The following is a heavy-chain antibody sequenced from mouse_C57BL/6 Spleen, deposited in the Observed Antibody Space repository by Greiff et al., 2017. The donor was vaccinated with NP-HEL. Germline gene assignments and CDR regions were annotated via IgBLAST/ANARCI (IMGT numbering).Heavy chain of an antibody. CDR1: GYSITSGYY. CDR3: ARGATVAPADY. V-gene: IGHV3-6*01. CDR2: ISYDGSN. J-gene: IGHJ4*01. D-gene: IGHD1-1*01. Sequence: DVKLQESGPGLVKPSQSLSLTCSVTGYSITSGYYWNWIRQFPGNKLEWMGYISYDGSNNYNPSLKNRISITRDTSKNQFFLKLNSVTTEDTATYYWARGATVAPADYWGQGTSVTVSS.